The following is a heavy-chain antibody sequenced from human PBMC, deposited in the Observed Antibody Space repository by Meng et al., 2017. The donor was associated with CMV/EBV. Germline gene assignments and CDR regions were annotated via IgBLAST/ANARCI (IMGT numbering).Heavy chain of an antibody. Sequence: GESLKISCAASGFTFSSYEMNWVRQAPGKGLEWMGGFDPEDGETIYAQKFQGRVTMTEDTSTDTAYMELSSLRSEDTAVYYCATDKVGSIAALHYWGQGTLVTVSS. CDR2: FDPEDGET. D-gene: IGHD6-6*01. CDR3: ATDKVGSIAALHY. J-gene: IGHJ4*02. V-gene: IGHV1-24*01. CDR1: GFTFSSYE.